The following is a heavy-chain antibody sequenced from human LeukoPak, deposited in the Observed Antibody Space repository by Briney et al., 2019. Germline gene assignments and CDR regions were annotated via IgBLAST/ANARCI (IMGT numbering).Heavy chain of an antibody. CDR1: GFTFSTYA. D-gene: IGHD1-14*01. V-gene: IGHV3-23*01. CDR3: AKDRGRISYYYGMDV. CDR2: ITSGGST. Sequence: PGGSLRLSCAASGFTFSTYAMSWVRQGPGKGLEWVSAITSGGSTYYADSVKGRFTISRDNSKNTLYLQMNSLRAEDTAVYYCAKDRGRISYYYGMDVWGQGTTVTVSS. J-gene: IGHJ6*02.